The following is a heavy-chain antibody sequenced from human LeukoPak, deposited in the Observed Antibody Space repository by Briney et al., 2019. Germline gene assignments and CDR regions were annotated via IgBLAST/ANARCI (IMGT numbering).Heavy chain of an antibody. CDR2: INWSSGST. CDR1: GFTFDDYG. D-gene: IGHD6-13*01. V-gene: IGHV3-20*04. Sequence: GGSLRLSCAASGFTFDDYGMSWVRQAPGKGLEWVSGINWSSGSTGYADSVKGRFTISRDNAKNSLYLEMDSLRAEDTALYYCAKVLSSSWYDIFDYWGQGTLVTVSS. CDR3: AKVLSSSWYDIFDY. J-gene: IGHJ4*02.